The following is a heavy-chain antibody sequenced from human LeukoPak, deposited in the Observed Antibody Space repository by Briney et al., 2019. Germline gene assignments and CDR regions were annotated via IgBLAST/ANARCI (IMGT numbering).Heavy chain of an antibody. D-gene: IGHD2-2*01. CDR1: GFSFSITW. CDR2: ITSDGTST. Sequence: QSGGSLRLSCAASGFSFSITWMHWVRQPPGQGLVWVARITSDGTSTSYAESVKGRFTISRDNAKNTLYLQMNSLRAEDTAVYYCARDWYHAIDYWGQGTLVTVSS. J-gene: IGHJ4*02. V-gene: IGHV3-74*03. CDR3: ARDWYHAIDY.